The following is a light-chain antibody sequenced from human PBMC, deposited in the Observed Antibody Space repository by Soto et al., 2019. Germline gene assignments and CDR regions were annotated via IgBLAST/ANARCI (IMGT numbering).Light chain of an antibody. Sequence: EIVLTQSPGTLSLSPGERATLSCRASQSVSSSYLAWYQQKPGQAPRLLIYGASSRATGIPHRFSGSGSGTDFTLTISRLEPEDFAVYYCQQYGSSPLFTFGPGTKGDIK. J-gene: IGKJ3*01. CDR2: GAS. V-gene: IGKV3-20*01. CDR1: QSVSSSY. CDR3: QQYGSSPLFT.